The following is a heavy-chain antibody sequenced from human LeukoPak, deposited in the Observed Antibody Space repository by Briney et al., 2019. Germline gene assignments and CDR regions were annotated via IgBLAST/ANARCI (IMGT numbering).Heavy chain of an antibody. Sequence: PGGSLRLSCTASGFTFGDYTMSWVRQAPGKGLEWVGFIRSEAYGGTTEYAASVKGRFTTSRDDSKSIAYLQMNSLKTEDTAMYYCARDGCGSTSCYPVFDFWGQGTLVTVSS. J-gene: IGHJ4*02. D-gene: IGHD2-2*01. V-gene: IGHV3-49*04. CDR2: IRSEAYGGTT. CDR1: GFTFGDYT. CDR3: ARDGCGSTSCYPVFDF.